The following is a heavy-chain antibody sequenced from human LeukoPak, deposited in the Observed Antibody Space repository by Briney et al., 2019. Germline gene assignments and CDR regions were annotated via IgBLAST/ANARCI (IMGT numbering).Heavy chain of an antibody. CDR3: ARDRVGSRFTKFDF. Sequence: GASVKVSCKASGYTFTGYYIHWVRQAPGQGLEWMGFINPSGGSTTYAQKFEGRFTMTRDMSTSTVYMELYSLRSEDTAVYFCARDRVGSRFTKFDFWGQGTLVTVSS. CDR2: INPSGGST. V-gene: IGHV1-46*01. J-gene: IGHJ4*02. CDR1: GYTFTGYY. D-gene: IGHD3-10*01.